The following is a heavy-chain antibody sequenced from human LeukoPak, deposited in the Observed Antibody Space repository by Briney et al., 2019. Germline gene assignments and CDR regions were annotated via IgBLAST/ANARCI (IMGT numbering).Heavy chain of an antibody. J-gene: IGHJ4*02. CDR2: INHSGST. D-gene: IGHD4-23*01. V-gene: IGHV4-34*01. CDR3: AYGGPLLFDY. Sequence: EWIGEINHSGSTNYNPSLKSRVTISVDTSKNQFSLKLSSVTAADTAVYYCAYGGPLLFDYWGQGTLVTVSS.